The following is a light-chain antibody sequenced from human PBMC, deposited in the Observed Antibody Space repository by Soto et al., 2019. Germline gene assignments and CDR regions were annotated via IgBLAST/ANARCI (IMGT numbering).Light chain of an antibody. V-gene: IGKV4-1*01. CDR1: HNILYSSDNKNY. CDR2: WAS. J-gene: IGKJ1*01. CDR3: QQYYTSPPT. Sequence: SRWERATFNNKSSHNILYSSDNKNYLSWYQQRPGQPPKLLFYWASTRESGVPDRFSGSGSGTHYNLTLPCRHAEDVAVYFCQQYYTSPPTFGQGTKVDIK.